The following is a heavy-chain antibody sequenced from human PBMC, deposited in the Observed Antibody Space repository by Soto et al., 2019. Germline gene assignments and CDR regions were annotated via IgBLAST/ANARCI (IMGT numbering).Heavy chain of an antibody. CDR2: FDPEDGET. V-gene: IGHV1-24*01. D-gene: IGHD6-19*01. CDR1: GYTLTELS. CDR3: ATRKKSIAVAGPPGGFDP. Sequence: QVQLVQSGAAVKKPGASVKVSCKVSGYTLTELSMHWVRQAPGKGLEWMGGFDPEDGETIYAQKFQGRVTMTEDTSTDTAYMELSSLRSEDTAVYYCATRKKSIAVAGPPGGFDPWGQGTLVTVSS. J-gene: IGHJ5*02.